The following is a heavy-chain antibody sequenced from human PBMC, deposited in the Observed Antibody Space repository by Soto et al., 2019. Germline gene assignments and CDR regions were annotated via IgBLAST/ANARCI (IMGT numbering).Heavy chain of an antibody. CDR1: GFTFTSSA. CDR3: AAHYYDFWSGYYADGMDV. Sequence: SVKVSCKASGFTFTSSAVQWVRQARGQRLEWIGWIVVGSGNTNYAQKFQERVTITRDMSASTAYMELSSLRSEDTAVYYCAAHYYDFWSGYYADGMDVWGQGTTVTVSS. J-gene: IGHJ6*02. D-gene: IGHD3-3*01. CDR2: IVVGSGNT. V-gene: IGHV1-58*01.